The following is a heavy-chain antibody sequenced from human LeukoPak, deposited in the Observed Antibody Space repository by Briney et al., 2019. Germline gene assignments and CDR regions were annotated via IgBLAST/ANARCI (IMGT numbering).Heavy chain of an antibody. CDR2: IYYSGST. CDR3: ARGYYYDSSGYFRSFDY. CDR1: GGSISSSSYY. V-gene: IGHV4-39*01. Sequence: PSETLSLTCTVSGGSISSSSYYWGWIRQPPGKGLEWIGSIYYSGSTYYNPSLKSRVTISVDTSKNQFSLKLSSVTAADTAVYYCARGYYYDSSGYFRSFDYWGQGILVTVSS. D-gene: IGHD3-22*01. J-gene: IGHJ4*02.